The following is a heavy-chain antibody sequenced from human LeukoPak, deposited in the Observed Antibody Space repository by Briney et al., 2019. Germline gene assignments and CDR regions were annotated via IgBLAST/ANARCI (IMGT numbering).Heavy chain of an antibody. CDR3: ARHSLASTSSWGYYYYYMDV. CDR1: GGSFSGYY. D-gene: IGHD2-2*01. Sequence: PSETLSLTCAVYGGSFSGYYWSWIRQPPGKGLEWIGEINHSGSTNYNPSLKSRVTISVDTSKNQFSLKLSSVTAADTAVYYCARHSLASTSSWGYYYYYMDVWGKGTTVTVSS. J-gene: IGHJ6*03. CDR2: INHSGST. V-gene: IGHV4-34*01.